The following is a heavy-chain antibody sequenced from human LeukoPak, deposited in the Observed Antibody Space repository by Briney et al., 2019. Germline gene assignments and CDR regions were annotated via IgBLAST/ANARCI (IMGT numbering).Heavy chain of an antibody. Sequence: GGSLRLSCAASGFTFSRYSMNWVRQAPGKGLEWVSSISISSNYIYYTDSLKGRFTISRDNAKNSLYLQMNSLRAEDTAVYYCARYYRLDYWGQGTLVTVSS. CDR3: ARYYRLDY. V-gene: IGHV3-21*01. J-gene: IGHJ4*02. D-gene: IGHD3-10*01. CDR1: GFTFSRYS. CDR2: ISISSNYI.